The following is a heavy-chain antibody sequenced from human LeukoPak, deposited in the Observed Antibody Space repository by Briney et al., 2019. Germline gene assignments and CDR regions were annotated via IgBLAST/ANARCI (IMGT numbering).Heavy chain of an antibody. CDR3: ARAYGGPDY. J-gene: IGHJ4*02. V-gene: IGHV3-74*03. Sequence: PGGSLRLSCAASGFTFSTYWMHWVRQAPGKGMVWVSRIKSDGSSTKYADSVKGRFTISRDNAKNTLYLQMNSLRAEDTAVYYCARAYGGPDYWGQGTLVTVSS. CDR1: GFTFSTYW. CDR2: IKSDGSST. D-gene: IGHD4-23*01.